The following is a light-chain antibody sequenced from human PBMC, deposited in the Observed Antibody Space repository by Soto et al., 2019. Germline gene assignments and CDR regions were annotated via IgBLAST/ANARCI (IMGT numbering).Light chain of an antibody. J-gene: IGLJ1*01. CDR3: CSYAGSYV. CDR2: EGS. CDR1: SSDVGSYNL. V-gene: IGLV2-23*01. Sequence: QSALTQPASVSGSPGQSITISCTGTSSDVGSYNLVSWYQQHPGKAPKLMIYEGSKRPSGVSNRFSGSKSGNTASLTISGPQAEDEADYYCCSYAGSYVFGTGTKVTVL.